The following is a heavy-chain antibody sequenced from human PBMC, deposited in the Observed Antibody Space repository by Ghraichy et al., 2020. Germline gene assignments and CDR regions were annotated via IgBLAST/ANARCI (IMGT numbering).Heavy chain of an antibody. V-gene: IGHV4-39*03. Sequence: SETLSLTCTVSGASISSNNYYWGWIRQPPGKGLEWIGCIFYSGSTHYNPSLQSRVTMSVNTSKYQLSLNLSSVTAADTAVYYFVRPRGVWQWLSPYLMDVWGQGTTVTVSS. J-gene: IGHJ6*02. D-gene: IGHD6-19*01. CDR3: VRPRGVWQWLSPYLMDV. CDR1: GASISSNNYY. CDR2: IFYSGST.